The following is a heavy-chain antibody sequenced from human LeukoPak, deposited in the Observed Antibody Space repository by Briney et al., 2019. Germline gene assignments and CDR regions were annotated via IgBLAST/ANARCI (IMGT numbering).Heavy chain of an antibody. CDR2: IHPGDFDT. CDR1: GYSFTSYW. CDR3: ARHVEMATITAPFYYYYYMDV. V-gene: IGHV5-51*01. Sequence: GESLKISCKGSGYSFTSYWIGWVRRMPGKGLEWMGIIHPGDFDTRYSPYFQGQVTISADKSISTAYLQWSSLKASDTAMYYCARHVEMATITAPFYYYYYMDVWGTGTTVTVSS. J-gene: IGHJ6*03. D-gene: IGHD5-24*01.